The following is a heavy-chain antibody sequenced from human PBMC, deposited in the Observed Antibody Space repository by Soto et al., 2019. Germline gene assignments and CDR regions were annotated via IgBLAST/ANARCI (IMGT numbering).Heavy chain of an antibody. CDR3: ARTCCGGDCSQPLAL. Sequence: QVQLVESGGGVVQPGRSLRLSCAASGFTFSSYGMHWVRQAPGKGLEWVAVIWFDGSNKYYADSVKGRFTISRDNSKNTMYLQMNRLRVEDTAVYYCARTCCGGDCSQPLALWGQGTLVTVSS. D-gene: IGHD2-21*02. V-gene: IGHV3-33*01. CDR2: IWFDGSNK. CDR1: GFTFSSYG. J-gene: IGHJ4*02.